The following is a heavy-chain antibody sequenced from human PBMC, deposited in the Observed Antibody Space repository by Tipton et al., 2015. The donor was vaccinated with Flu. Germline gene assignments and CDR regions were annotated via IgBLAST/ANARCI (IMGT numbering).Heavy chain of an antibody. CDR2: IYTSGST. Sequence: TLSLTCTVSGGSISSSNYSWTWIRQPAGKGLEWIGQIYTSGSTKYNPSLKSRVTMSLDTSKNQFSLKLSSVTAADTAMYYCARDYGDPNWFDPWGQGTLVTVSS. D-gene: IGHD4-17*01. CDR3: ARDYGDPNWFDP. V-gene: IGHV4-61*09. CDR1: GGSISSSNYS. J-gene: IGHJ5*02.